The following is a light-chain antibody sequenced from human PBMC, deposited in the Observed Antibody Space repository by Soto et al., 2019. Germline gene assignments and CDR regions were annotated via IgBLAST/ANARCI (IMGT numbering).Light chain of an antibody. CDR2: GAS. CDR3: QQYFECPPMT. CDR1: ETVATN. Sequence: VMTQSPATLSVSPGESATLSCWASETVATNLAWYQQKPGQAPRLLISGASTRAAGISDRFRGSGSGTEFTLPISSLRSEDSAIYYCQQYFECPPMTFGQGTKVEI. V-gene: IGKV3-15*01. J-gene: IGKJ1*01.